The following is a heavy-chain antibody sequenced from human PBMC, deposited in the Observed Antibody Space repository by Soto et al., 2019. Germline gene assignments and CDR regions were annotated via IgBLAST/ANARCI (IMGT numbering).Heavy chain of an antibody. V-gene: IGHV4-59*01. CDR3: ATYLYGDKFDY. Sequence: SETLSLTCTVSGGSISSYSWNWIRQPPEKGLEWIGYIYYSGSTNYNPSLKSRVTISVDTSKNQFSLKLSSVTAADTAVYYCATYLYGDKFDYWGQGTLVTVSS. D-gene: IGHD4-17*01. CDR1: GGSISSYS. CDR2: IYYSGST. J-gene: IGHJ4*02.